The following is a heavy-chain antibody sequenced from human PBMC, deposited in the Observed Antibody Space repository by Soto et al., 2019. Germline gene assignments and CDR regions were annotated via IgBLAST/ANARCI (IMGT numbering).Heavy chain of an antibody. J-gene: IGHJ4*01. V-gene: IGHV4-31*03. CDR3: GRDVAAHYGFDY. D-gene: IGHD4-17*01. CDR2: LYYSGST. Sequence: TMSLPCTVPGGSISSGGYYWCCIRQHPGKGLEWIGYLYYSGSTYYTPSLKSRSTIPRDTSKNQSSMKLSSVTAAATAVYYWGRDVAAHYGFDYWGPATLVTVSS. CDR1: GGSISSGGYY.